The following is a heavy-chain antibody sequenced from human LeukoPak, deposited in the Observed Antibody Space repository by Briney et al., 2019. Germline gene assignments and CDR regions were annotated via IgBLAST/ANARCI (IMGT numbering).Heavy chain of an antibody. D-gene: IGHD1-26*01. J-gene: IGHJ4*02. CDR1: GYTLTELS. Sequence: ASVTVSCMVSGYTLTELSMHWVRQAPGKGLEWMGGFDPEDGETIYAQKFQGRVTMTEDTSTDTAYMELSSLRSEDTAVYYCATGQGGWELPDYFDYWGQGTLVTVSS. V-gene: IGHV1-24*01. CDR3: ATGQGGWELPDYFDY. CDR2: FDPEDGET.